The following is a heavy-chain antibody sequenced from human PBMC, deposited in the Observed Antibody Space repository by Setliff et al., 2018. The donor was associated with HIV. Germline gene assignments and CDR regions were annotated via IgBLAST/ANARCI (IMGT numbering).Heavy chain of an antibody. V-gene: IGHV4-34*09. CDR3: ARGSSTVYNYYMDV. CDR1: GGSFSGYY. J-gene: IGHJ6*03. Sequence: SETLSLTCAVYGGSFSGYYWNWIRQSPGKGLEWIGEINHSGNTHYNPSLKSRVTISVDTSKNQFSLKLSSVTAADTAVYYCARGSSTVYNYYMDVWGKGTTVTVSS. D-gene: IGHD1-26*01. CDR2: INHSGNT.